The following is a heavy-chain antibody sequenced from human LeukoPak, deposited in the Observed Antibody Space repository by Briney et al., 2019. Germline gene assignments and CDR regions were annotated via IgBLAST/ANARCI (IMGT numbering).Heavy chain of an antibody. CDR3: ATADCSGGSCYAFDY. CDR2: ISYDGSNK. Sequence: GGSLRLSCAASGFTFSSYGMHWVRQAPGKGLEWVAVISYDGSNKYYADSVKGRFTISRDNSKNTLYLQMNSLRAEDTAVYYCATADCSGGSCYAFDYWGQGTPVTVSS. V-gene: IGHV3-30*03. J-gene: IGHJ4*02. CDR1: GFTFSSYG. D-gene: IGHD2-15*01.